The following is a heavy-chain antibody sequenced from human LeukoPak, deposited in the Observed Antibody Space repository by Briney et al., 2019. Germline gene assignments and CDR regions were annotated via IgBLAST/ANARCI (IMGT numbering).Heavy chain of an antibody. CDR2: ISGSGGST. Sequence: GGSLRLSCAASGFTFSSYAMSWVRQAPGKGLEWVSAISGSGGSTYYADSVKGRFTISRDNSKNTLYLQMNSLRAEDTAVYYCAKGQCSSTSCYGDGMDVWGQGTTVTVSS. CDR1: GFTFSSYA. D-gene: IGHD2-2*01. J-gene: IGHJ6*02. CDR3: AKGQCSSTSCYGDGMDV. V-gene: IGHV3-23*01.